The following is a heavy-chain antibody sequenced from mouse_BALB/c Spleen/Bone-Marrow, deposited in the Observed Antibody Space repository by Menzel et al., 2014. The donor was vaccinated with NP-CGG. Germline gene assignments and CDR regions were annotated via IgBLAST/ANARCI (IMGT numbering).Heavy chain of an antibody. J-gene: IGHJ3*01. Sequence: DVHLVESGPELVKPGASVKISCKASGYTFTDYNMHWVKQSHGRSLEWIGCIYPYNGGTGYNQKFKSKATLTVDNSSSTAYMELRSLTSEDSAVYYCARGWLLSWFAYWGQGTLVTVSA. CDR2: IYPYNGGT. CDR3: ARGWLLSWFAY. CDR1: GYTFTDYN. D-gene: IGHD2-3*01. V-gene: IGHV1S29*02.